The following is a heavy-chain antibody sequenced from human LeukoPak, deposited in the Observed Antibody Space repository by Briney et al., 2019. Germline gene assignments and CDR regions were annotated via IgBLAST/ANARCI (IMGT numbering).Heavy chain of an antibody. CDR3: VKDEVYLDSGGYPTPHTTLDY. Sequence: PGRSLRLSCAASGFRFNHYGIHWVRQAPGKGLEWVAVTWYDGSNKYYADSVRDRLTVSRDNSKNTVYLQMNSLTVEDTAVYYCVKDEVYLDSGGYPTPHTTLDYWGQGTLVTVSS. CDR2: TWYDGSNK. V-gene: IGHV3-33*06. J-gene: IGHJ4*02. D-gene: IGHD3-22*01. CDR1: GFRFNHYG.